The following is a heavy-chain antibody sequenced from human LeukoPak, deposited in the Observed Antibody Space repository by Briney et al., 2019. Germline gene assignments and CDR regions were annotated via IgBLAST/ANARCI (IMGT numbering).Heavy chain of an antibody. J-gene: IGHJ6*02. V-gene: IGHV4-30-2*01. CDR1: GGSISSGGYY. CDR2: IYHSGST. Sequence: PSQTLSLTCTVSGGSISSGGYYWSWIRQPPGKGLEWIGYIYHSGSTYYNPSLKSRVTISVDTSKNQFSLKLSSVTAADTAVYYCARDLGDYGGFYYYYYGMDVWGQGTTVTVSS. CDR3: ARDLGDYGGFYYYYYGMDV. D-gene: IGHD4-23*01.